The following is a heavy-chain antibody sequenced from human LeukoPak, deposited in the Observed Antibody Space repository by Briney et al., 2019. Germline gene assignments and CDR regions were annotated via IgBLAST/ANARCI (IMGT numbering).Heavy chain of an antibody. CDR1: GFTFSSYA. CDR2: ISGTSGST. Sequence: GGSLRLSCVASGFTFSSYAMSWVRQAPGKGLEWVSAISGTSGSTYYADSVKGRFTISRDDAKNSVYLQMNSLRAEDTAVYYCARGHYGLDYWGQGTLVTVSS. CDR3: ARGHYGLDY. D-gene: IGHD4-17*01. V-gene: IGHV3-23*01. J-gene: IGHJ4*02.